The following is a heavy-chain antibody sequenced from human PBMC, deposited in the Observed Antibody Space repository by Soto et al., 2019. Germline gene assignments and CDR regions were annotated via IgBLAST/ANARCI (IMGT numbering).Heavy chain of an antibody. J-gene: IGHJ4*02. CDR1: GFTFSSYA. D-gene: IGHD4-17*01. CDR3: AKDVSYGDPFVY. CDR2: ISGSGTST. V-gene: IGHV3-23*01. Sequence: EVQLLESGGALVQPGGSLRVSCAASGFTFSSYAMNWVRQAPGQGLEWVSAISGSGTSTYYADSVEGRFIISRDNSKNTLYLQMTSLRAEDTAVYYCAKDVSYGDPFVYWGQGTLVTVSS.